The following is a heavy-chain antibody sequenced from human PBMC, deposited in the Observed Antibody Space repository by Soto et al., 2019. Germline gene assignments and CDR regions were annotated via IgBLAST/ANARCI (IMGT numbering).Heavy chain of an antibody. V-gene: IGHV3-23*01. CDR3: ANFPERKLRYFDWPPNLTGY. J-gene: IGHJ4*02. Sequence: GGSLRLSCAASGFTFSSYAMSWVRQAPGKGLEWVSAISGSGGSTYYADSVKGRFTISRDNSKNTLYLQMNSLRAEDTAVYYCANFPERKLRYFDWPPNLTGYWGQGTLVTVS. D-gene: IGHD3-9*01. CDR2: ISGSGGST. CDR1: GFTFSSYA.